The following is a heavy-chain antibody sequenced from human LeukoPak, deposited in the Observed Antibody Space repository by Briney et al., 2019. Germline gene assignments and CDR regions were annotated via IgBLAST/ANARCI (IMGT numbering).Heavy chain of an antibody. V-gene: IGHV3-53*01. D-gene: IGHD3-10*01. CDR2: ISGSGVNT. CDR3: ARLESGKGPLFDY. J-gene: IGHJ4*02. Sequence: GGSLRLSCAASGFTVSSNYMTWVRQAPGKGLEWVSVISGSGVNTYYADSVTGRFTISRDNSKNTLYLQMNSLRAEDTAVYYCARLESGKGPLFDYWGQGTLVTVSS. CDR1: GFTVSSNY.